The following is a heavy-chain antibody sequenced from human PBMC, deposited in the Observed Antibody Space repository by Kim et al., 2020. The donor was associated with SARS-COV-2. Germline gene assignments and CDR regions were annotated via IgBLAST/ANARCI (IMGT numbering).Heavy chain of an antibody. D-gene: IGHD5-18*01. CDR2: ISSSSSYT. CDR3: ARQIRYSYGQKIYYYYGMDV. CDR1: GFTFSDYY. J-gene: IGHJ6*02. V-gene: IGHV3-11*03. Sequence: GGSLRLSCAASGFTFSDYYMSWIRQAPGKGLEWVSYISSSSSYTNYADSVKGRFTISRDNAKNSLYLQMNSLRAEDTAVYYCARQIRYSYGQKIYYYYGMDVWGQGTTVTVSS.